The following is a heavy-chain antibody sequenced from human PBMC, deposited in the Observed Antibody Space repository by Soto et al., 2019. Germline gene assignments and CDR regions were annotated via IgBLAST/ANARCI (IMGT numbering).Heavy chain of an antibody. CDR2: MSHSGGT. V-gene: IGHV4-34*01. CDR1: GGFVSSGSYY. J-gene: IGHJ3*02. D-gene: IGHD1-1*01. Sequence: QVQLQQWGAGLLKPSETLSLTCAVYGGFVSSGSYYWSWIRQPPGKGLEWIGAMSHSGGTHFNPSLKIRVTISVDTSKNQFSLKMSSVTAADTALYYCARVERGTATTVVDAFDIWGPGTMVTLSS. CDR3: ARVERGTATTVVDAFDI.